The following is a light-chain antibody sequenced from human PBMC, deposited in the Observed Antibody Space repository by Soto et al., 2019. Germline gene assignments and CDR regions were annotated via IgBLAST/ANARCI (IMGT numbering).Light chain of an antibody. Sequence: QSVLTQPPSVSGSPGQSVTISCTGTSSDVGKYNRVSWYQQPPGTAPKLMIYEVSNRPSGVPDRFSGSKSGNTASLTISGLQAEDEADYYCSSYTSSSPYVFGTGTKSPS. CDR3: SSYTSSSPYV. V-gene: IGLV2-18*02. J-gene: IGLJ1*01. CDR2: EVS. CDR1: SSDVGKYNR.